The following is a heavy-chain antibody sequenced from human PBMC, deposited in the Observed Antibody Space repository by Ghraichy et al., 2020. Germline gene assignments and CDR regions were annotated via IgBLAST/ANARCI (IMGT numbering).Heavy chain of an antibody. V-gene: IGHV3-48*02. J-gene: IGHJ3*01. Sequence: GGSRRLSGDASGFVFGYYGINWVRQAPERGLEWLSYISTDSRAIYYAGQVKGRFTISRDNAKYSLYLQMNSRGDEETAVYYCARNPSYSGGHLGHALDLWGQGTMVTVSS. CDR1: GFVFGYYG. D-gene: IGHD1-26*01. CDR3: ARNPSYSGGHLGHALDL. CDR2: ISTDSRAI.